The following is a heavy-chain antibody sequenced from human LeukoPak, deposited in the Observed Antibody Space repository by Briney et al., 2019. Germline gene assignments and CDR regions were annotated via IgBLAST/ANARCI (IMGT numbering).Heavy chain of an antibody. V-gene: IGHV4-31*03. CDR2: IYYSGST. CDR1: GGSISSGGYY. J-gene: IGHJ5*02. Sequence: SQTLSLTCTVSGGSISSGGYYWSWIRQHPGKGLEWIGYIYYSGSTYYNPSLKSRVTISVDTSKNQFSLKLSSVTAADTAVYYCARSKAHLSTSWYGTWFDPWGQGTLVTVSS. D-gene: IGHD2-2*01. CDR3: ARSKAHLSTSWYGTWFDP.